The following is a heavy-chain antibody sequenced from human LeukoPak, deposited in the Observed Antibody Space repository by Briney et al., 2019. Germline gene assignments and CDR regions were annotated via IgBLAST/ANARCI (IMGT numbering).Heavy chain of an antibody. CDR1: GYIFTSYD. V-gene: IGHV1-8*02. Sequence: GASVKVSCKASGYIFTSYDINWVRQAPGQGLEWMGWMNPNSGNTGYAQRFQGRLTLTRDTSISTAYMELSGLRSDDTAVYYCARNVPKTGDFFYWGQGTLVTVSS. CDR2: MNPNSGNT. J-gene: IGHJ4*02. D-gene: IGHD7-27*01. CDR3: ARNVPKTGDFFY.